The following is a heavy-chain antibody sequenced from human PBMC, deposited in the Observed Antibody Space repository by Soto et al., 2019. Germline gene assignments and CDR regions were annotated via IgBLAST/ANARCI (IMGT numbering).Heavy chain of an antibody. CDR1: GYTFTSYA. CDR2: INAGNGNT. D-gene: IGHD2-15*01. V-gene: IGHV1-3*01. J-gene: IGHJ6*02. Sequence: ASVKVSCKASGYTFTSYAMHWVRQAPGQRLEWMGWINAGNGNTKYSQKFQGRVTITRDTSASTAYMELSSLRSEDTAVYYCARGGYCSGGSCFVYYGMDVWGQGTTVTVSS. CDR3: ARGGYCSGGSCFVYYGMDV.